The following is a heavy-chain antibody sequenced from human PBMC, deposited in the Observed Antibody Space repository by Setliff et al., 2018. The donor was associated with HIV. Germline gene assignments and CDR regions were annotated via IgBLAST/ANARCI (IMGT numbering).Heavy chain of an antibody. J-gene: IGHJ5*02. CDR1: GDSVNTHF. D-gene: IGHD6-13*01. V-gene: IGHV4-59*02. CDR2: FSYTGTT. CDR3: ARDIRGSRAIDL. Sequence: SEPLSLTCTVSGDSVNTHFWTWIRQPPGKGLECIGSFSYTGTTNYNPSLKSRVTISVDTSKNQFSLKLRSVTAADTAVYYCARDIRGSRAIDLWGQGTLVTVSS.